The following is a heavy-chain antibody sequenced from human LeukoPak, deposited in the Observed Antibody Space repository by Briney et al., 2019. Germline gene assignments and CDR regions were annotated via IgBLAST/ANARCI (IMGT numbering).Heavy chain of an antibody. CDR2: ISSSGSTI. CDR1: GFIFSTYA. V-gene: IGHV3-48*03. D-gene: IGHD4-17*01. CDR3: ARVDGDYVFDY. J-gene: IGHJ4*02. Sequence: GGSLRLSCAASGFIFSTYAMSWVRQAPGKGLEWVSYISSSGSTIYYADSVKGRFTISRDNAKNSLYLQMNSLRAEDTAVYYCARVDGDYVFDYWGQGTLVTVSS.